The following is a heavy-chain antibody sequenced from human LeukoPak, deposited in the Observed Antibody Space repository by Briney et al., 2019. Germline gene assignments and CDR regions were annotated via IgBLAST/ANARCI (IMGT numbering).Heavy chain of an antibody. CDR1: GFTFSSYA. D-gene: IGHD3-3*02. J-gene: IGHJ4*02. CDR2: ISYDGSNK. CDR3: ARDLVTSTSISGGFDY. Sequence: PGGSLRLSCAASGFTFSSYAMHWVRQAPGKGLEWVVVISYDGSNKYYADSVKGRFTISRDNSKNTLYLQMNSLRAEDTAVYYCARDLVTSTSISGGFDYWGQGTLVTVSS. V-gene: IGHV3-30*04.